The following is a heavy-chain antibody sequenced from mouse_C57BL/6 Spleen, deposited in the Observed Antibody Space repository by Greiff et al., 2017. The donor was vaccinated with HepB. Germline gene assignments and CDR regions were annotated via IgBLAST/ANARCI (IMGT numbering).Heavy chain of an antibody. Sequence: QVQLQQPGAELVKPGASVKLSCKASGYTFTSYWMHWVKQRPGRGLEWIGRIDPNSGGTKYNEKFKSKATLTVDKPSSTAYMQLSSLTSEDSAVYDCARTGSSYNWYFDVWGTGTTVTVSS. D-gene: IGHD1-1*01. CDR1: GYTFTSYW. J-gene: IGHJ1*03. V-gene: IGHV1-72*01. CDR3: ARTGSSYNWYFDV. CDR2: IDPNSGGT.